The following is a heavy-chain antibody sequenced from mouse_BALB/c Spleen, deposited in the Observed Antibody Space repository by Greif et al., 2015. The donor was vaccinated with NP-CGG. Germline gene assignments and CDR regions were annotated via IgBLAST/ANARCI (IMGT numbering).Heavy chain of an antibody. CDR2: IHPGSGGT. V-gene: IGHV1-15*01. CDR3: TRGRRGFLTSFAC. CDR1: GYTFTDYE. J-gene: IGHJ3*01. Sequence: VKLMESGAELVRPGASVKLSCKALGYTFTDYEMHWVKQTPVHGLEWIGAIHPGSGGTAYNQKFKGKATLTADKSSSTAYMELSSLTSEDSAVYYCTRGRRGFLTSFACWGQGTLVTVSA. D-gene: IGHD2-12*01.